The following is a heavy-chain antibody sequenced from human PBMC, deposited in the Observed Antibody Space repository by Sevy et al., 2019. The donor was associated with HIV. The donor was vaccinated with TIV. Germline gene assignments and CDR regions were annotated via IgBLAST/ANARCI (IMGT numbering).Heavy chain of an antibody. CDR3: AKEVGYCSSTSCPFYYYYGMDV. J-gene: IGHJ6*02. CDR1: GFTFRTYA. CDR2: ISYDGSNK. Sequence: GGSLRLSCAASGFTFRTYAMSWVRQAPGKGLEWVAVISYDGSNKYYADSVKGRFTISRDNSKNTLYLQMNSLRAEDTAVYYCAKEVGYCSSTSCPFYYYYGMDVWGQGTTVTVSS. V-gene: IGHV3-30*18. D-gene: IGHD2-2*01.